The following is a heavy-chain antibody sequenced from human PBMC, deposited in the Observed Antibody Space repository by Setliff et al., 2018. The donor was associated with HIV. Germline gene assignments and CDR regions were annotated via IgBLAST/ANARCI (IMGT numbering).Heavy chain of an antibody. CDR2: IYYSGST. CDR3: ARARRQLPASYYYYYMDV. J-gene: IGHJ6*03. V-gene: IGHV4-31*03. D-gene: IGHD6-6*01. CDR1: GGSISSGGYY. Sequence: KTSETLSLTCTVSGGSISSGGYYWSWIRQHPGKGLEWIGYIYYSGSTYYNPSLKSRVTISVDTSKNQFSLKLSSVTAADTAVYYCARARRQLPASYYYYYMDVWGKGTTVTVSS.